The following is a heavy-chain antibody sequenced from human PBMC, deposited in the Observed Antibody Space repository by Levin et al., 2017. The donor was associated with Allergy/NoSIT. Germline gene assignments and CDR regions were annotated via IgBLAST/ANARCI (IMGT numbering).Heavy chain of an antibody. Sequence: GGSLRLSCAASGFTFSSYWMSWVRQAPGKGLEWVANIKEDGSEKYYVDSVKGRFTISRDNAKNSLYLQMNSLRAEDTAVYYCAKDYDFWSGYGFDYWGQGTLVTVSS. CDR2: IKEDGSEK. D-gene: IGHD3-3*01. CDR3: AKDYDFWSGYGFDY. CDR1: GFTFSSYW. V-gene: IGHV3-7*01. J-gene: IGHJ4*02.